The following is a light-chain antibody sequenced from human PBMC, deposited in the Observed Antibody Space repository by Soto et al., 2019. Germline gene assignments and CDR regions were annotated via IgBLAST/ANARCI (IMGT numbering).Light chain of an antibody. J-gene: IGKJ5*01. CDR1: HGISSY. Sequence: DIQMTQSPSTLSASIGDRVSITCRATHGISSYLAWYQQKPGRAPKLLIYAASTLQSGVPSRFSGSGSGTEFTLTISSLQPEDFATYFCQQLYSDVVTFGQGTRLEIK. CDR3: QQLYSDVVT. V-gene: IGKV1-9*01. CDR2: AAS.